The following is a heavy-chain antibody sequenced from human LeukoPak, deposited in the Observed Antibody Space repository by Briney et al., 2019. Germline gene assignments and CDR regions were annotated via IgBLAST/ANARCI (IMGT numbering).Heavy chain of an antibody. J-gene: IGHJ6*02. V-gene: IGHV4-59*01. D-gene: IGHD1-7*01. CDR1: GGSISSYY. CDR3: ARDNWNYGSSMDV. CDR2: IYYSGST. Sequence: SETLSLTCTVSGGSISSYYWSWIRQPPGKGLEWIGYIYYSGSTNYNPSLKSRVTMSVDTSKNQFSLKLSSVTAADTAVYYCARDNWNYGSSMDVWGQGTTVTVSS.